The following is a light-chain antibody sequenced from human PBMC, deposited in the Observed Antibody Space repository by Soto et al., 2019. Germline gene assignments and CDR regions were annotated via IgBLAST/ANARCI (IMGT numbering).Light chain of an antibody. CDR2: GAP. CDR3: QQYDDWPVT. CDR1: QSIRSN. J-gene: IGKJ1*01. Sequence: DIVMTQSPATLSLSPGDSGTLSCRASQSIRSNLAWYQQRPGQAPRLLLYGAPLTATGVPARFSGGGSGTEFTLTISGLQSEAFEIYYCQQYDDWPVTVVQGTKVDNK. V-gene: IGKV3-15*01.